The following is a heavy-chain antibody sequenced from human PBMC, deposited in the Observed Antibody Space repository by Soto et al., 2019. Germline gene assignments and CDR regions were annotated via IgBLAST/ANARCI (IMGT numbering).Heavy chain of an antibody. CDR3: ARSMRQGSNRPDY. CDR2: ISNTNAYT. Sequence: GGSLRLSCEASGFTFNDHYMSWIRQAPGKGLEWISYISNTNAYTIYADSVRGRFTISRDNAKNSLYLQMTSLRVEDTAVYFCARSMRQGSNRPDYWGQGNLVTVSS. D-gene: IGHD6-13*01. CDR1: GFTFNDHY. J-gene: IGHJ4*02. V-gene: IGHV3-11*06.